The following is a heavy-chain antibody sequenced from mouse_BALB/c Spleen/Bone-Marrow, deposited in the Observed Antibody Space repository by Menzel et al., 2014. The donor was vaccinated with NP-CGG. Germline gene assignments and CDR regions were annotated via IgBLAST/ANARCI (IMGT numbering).Heavy chain of an antibody. D-gene: IGHD2-4*01. CDR2: IYPGDGST. Sequence: QVQLQQSGPELVKPGASVKMSCKASGYTFTSYYIHWVKQRPGQGLEWIGWIYPGDGSTKSNEKFKGKTTLTADKSSSTAYMLLSSLTSEDSAIYFCAIYYDYSWYFDVWGAGTTGTVSS. CDR1: GYTFTSYY. J-gene: IGHJ1*01. CDR3: AIYYDYSWYFDV. V-gene: IGHV1S56*01.